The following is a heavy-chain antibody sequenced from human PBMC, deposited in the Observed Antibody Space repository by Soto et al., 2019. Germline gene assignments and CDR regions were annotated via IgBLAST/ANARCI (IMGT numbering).Heavy chain of an antibody. D-gene: IGHD3-16*01. CDR2: INAHSVGT. V-gene: IGHV1-2*02. J-gene: IGHJ5*01. Sequence: SVKVSCKASGFSFTGYYMHLLRQAPVQGLEWVGWINAHSVGTGHAQKFQGRVTLTRDTFIATAYLTLTRLTSDDTAVYYSSKDFTRQRAYWLASWGQGTQVTVSS. CDR1: GFSFTGYY. CDR3: SKDFTRQRAYWLAS.